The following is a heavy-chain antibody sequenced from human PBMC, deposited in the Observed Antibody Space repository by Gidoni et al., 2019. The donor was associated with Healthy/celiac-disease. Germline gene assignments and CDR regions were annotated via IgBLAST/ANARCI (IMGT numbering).Heavy chain of an antibody. CDR1: GFTFSDYY. Sequence: QVQLVESGGGLVKPGGSLRLSCAASGFTFSDYYMSWIRQAPGKGLEWVSYISSSGSTIYYADSVKGRFTISRDNAKNSLYLQMNSLRAEDTAVYYCARGSTYYDFWSGGVYYYYGMDVWGQGTTVTVSS. CDR3: ARGSTYYDFWSGGVYYYYGMDV. V-gene: IGHV3-11*04. CDR2: ISSSGSTI. J-gene: IGHJ6*02. D-gene: IGHD3-3*01.